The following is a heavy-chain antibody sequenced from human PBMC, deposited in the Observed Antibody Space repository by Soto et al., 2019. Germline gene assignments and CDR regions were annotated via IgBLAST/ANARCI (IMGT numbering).Heavy chain of an antibody. Sequence: APLNRYRKGSGFTFIDYYGHWGRKNPRQGFEWMGWINPGNGNTNYSQKFQGRVTITRDTSASTAYMELSSLRSEDTAVYYCARVGHGIAAAGTNTPFDYWGQGTLVTAPQ. V-gene: IGHV1-3*01. D-gene: IGHD6-13*01. CDR1: GFTFIDYY. CDR2: INPGNGNT. CDR3: ARVGHGIAAAGTNTPFDY. J-gene: IGHJ4*02.